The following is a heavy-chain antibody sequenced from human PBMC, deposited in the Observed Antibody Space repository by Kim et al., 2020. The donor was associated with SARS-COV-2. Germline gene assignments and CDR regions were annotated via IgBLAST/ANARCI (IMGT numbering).Heavy chain of an antibody. CDR3: AIRPRAYDILTGSYYYYYGMDV. Sequence: SETLSLTCAVSGGSISSSNWWRWVRQPPGKGLAWIGEIYHSGSTNYNPSLKSRVTISVDKSKNQFSLKLSSVTAADTAVYYCAIRPRAYDILTGSYYYYYGMDVWGQGTTVTVSS. J-gene: IGHJ6*02. V-gene: IGHV4-4*02. CDR1: GGSISSSNW. CDR2: IYHSGST. D-gene: IGHD3-9*01.